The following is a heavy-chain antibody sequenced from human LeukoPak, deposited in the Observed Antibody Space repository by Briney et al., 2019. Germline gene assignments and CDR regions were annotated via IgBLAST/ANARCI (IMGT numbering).Heavy chain of an antibody. CDR2: ISYDGSNK. CDR3: ARDSGNIYYYMDV. CDR1: GFTFSSYA. Sequence: GGSLRLSCAASGFTFSSYAMHWVRQAPGKGLEWVATISYDGSNKYYADSVKGRFTISRDNSKNTPYLQMNSLRAEDTAVYYCARDSGNIYYYMDVWGKGTTVTVSS. J-gene: IGHJ6*03. V-gene: IGHV3-30*01. D-gene: IGHD2/OR15-2a*01.